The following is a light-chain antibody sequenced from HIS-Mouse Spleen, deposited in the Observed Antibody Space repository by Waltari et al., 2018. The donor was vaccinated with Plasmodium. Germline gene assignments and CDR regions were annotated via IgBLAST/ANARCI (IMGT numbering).Light chain of an antibody. CDR1: SSDVGSYNL. V-gene: IGLV2-23*03. CDR2: EGS. Sequence: QSALTQPASVSGSPGQSITISCTGTSSDVGSYNLVSWYQQHPGKAPKLMIYEGSKRPSGVSNRCSGPKSGNTASLTISGLQAEDEADYYCCSYAGSSTFVVFGGGTKLTVL. J-gene: IGLJ2*01. CDR3: CSYAGSSTFVV.